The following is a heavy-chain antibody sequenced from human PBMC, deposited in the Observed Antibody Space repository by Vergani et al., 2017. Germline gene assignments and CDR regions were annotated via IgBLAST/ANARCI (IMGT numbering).Heavy chain of an antibody. CDR2: ISGSGGST. CDR3: AGCIVVVPAKYYYMDV. V-gene: IGHV3-23*01. D-gene: IGHD2-2*01. Sequence: EVQLLESGGGLVQPGGSLRLSCAASGFTFSSYAMSWVRQAPGKGLEWVSAISGSGGSTYYADSVKGRFTISRDNSKNTLYLQMNSLRAEDTAVYYCAGCIVVVPAKYYYMDVWGKGTTVTVSS. CDR1: GFTFSSYA. J-gene: IGHJ6*03.